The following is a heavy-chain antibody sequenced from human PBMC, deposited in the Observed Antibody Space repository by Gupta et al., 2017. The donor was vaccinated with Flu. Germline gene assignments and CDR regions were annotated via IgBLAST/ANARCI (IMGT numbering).Heavy chain of an antibody. D-gene: IGHD3-10*01. J-gene: IGHJ2*01. Sequence: MHWVCQVAGKGLQWLAGAGTREDTFYPDSVKGRVTISRENAKNALYLKSNNLTDGGTAMYVCARYRGEAGAVRKNWYFDLWGRGARVTVSS. CDR3: ARYRGEAGAVRKNWYFDL. V-gene: IGHV3-13*01. CDR2: AGTREDT.